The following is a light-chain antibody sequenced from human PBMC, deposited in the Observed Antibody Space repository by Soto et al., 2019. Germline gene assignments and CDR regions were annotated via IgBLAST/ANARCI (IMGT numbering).Light chain of an antibody. Sequence: DIVMTRSPLFLPVTPGEPASISCRSSQSLLNSNGYYSLDWYLQKPGQSPQLLIYMGSNRASGVPDRFSGSGSGTDFTLKISRVEAEDVGVYYCMQALQLPLTFGGGTKVGIK. V-gene: IGKV2-28*01. J-gene: IGKJ4*01. CDR2: MGS. CDR3: MQALQLPLT. CDR1: QSLLNSNGYYS.